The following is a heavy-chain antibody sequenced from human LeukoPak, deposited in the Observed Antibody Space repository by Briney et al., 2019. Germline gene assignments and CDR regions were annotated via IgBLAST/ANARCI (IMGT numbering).Heavy chain of an antibody. CDR2: IFYSGNT. V-gene: IGHV4-30-4*01. CDR3: VRDRELNY. CDR1: GGSISCGDYY. D-gene: IGHD5-24*01. J-gene: IGHJ4*02. Sequence: SETLSLTCTVSGGSISCGDYYWSWIRQPPGKGLKWIGYIFYSGNTYYNPSLKSRVPISVDTSKNRFSLKLSSVTAADTAVYYCVRDRELNYWGQGILVTVSS.